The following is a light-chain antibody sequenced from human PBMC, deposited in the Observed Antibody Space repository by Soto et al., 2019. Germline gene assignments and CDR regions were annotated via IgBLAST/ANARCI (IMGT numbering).Light chain of an antibody. J-gene: IGLJ1*01. CDR1: SSDVGGYNY. CDR3: SSYTSSSTPYV. CDR2: DVS. V-gene: IGLV2-14*03. Sequence: QSALTQPASVSGSPEQSITISCTGTSSDVGGYNYVSWYQQHPGKAPKPMIYDVSNRPSGVSNRFSGSKSGNTASLTISGLQAEDEADYYCSSYTSSSTPYVFGTGTKVTVL.